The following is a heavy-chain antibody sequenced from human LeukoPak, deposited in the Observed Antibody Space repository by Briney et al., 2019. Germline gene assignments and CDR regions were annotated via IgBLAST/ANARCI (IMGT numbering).Heavy chain of an antibody. Sequence: PSETLSLTCAVYGGSFSGYYWSWIRQPPGKGLEWIGEINHSGSTNYNPSLKSRVTISVDTSKNQFSLKLSSVTAADTAVYYCARAGAYGSGSYFCDYWGQGTLVTVSS. CDR3: ARAGAYGSGSYFCDY. J-gene: IGHJ4*02. D-gene: IGHD3-10*01. CDR2: INHSGST. V-gene: IGHV4-34*01. CDR1: GGSFSGYY.